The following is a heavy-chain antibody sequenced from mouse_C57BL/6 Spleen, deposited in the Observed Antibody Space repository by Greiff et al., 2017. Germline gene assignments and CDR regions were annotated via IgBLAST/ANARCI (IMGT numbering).Heavy chain of an antibody. Sequence: EVKLMESGGGLVKPGGSLKLSCAASGFTFSDYGMHWVRQPPEKGLEWVAYISSGSSTSYYADTVKGRFTISRDNAKNTLFRQRTSLRSEDTAMYYCAGRDYGSSPYARDYGGQGTSVTVSA. V-gene: IGHV5-17*01. D-gene: IGHD1-1*01. CDR3: AGRDYGSSPYARDY. CDR1: GFTFSDYG. CDR2: ISSGSSTS. J-gene: IGHJ4*01.